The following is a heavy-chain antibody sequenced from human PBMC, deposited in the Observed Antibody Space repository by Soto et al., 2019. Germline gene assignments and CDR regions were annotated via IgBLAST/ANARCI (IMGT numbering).Heavy chain of an antibody. J-gene: IGHJ6*02. V-gene: IGHV4-34*01. CDR3: AGATPPFEYGMDV. CDR1: GGSFSGYY. Sequence: SETLSLTCAVYGGSFSGYYWSWIRQPPGKGLEWIGEINHSGSTNYNPSLKSRVTISVDTSKNQFSLKLSSVTAADTAVYYCAGATPPFEYGMDVWGQGTTVTVSS. CDR2: INHSGST.